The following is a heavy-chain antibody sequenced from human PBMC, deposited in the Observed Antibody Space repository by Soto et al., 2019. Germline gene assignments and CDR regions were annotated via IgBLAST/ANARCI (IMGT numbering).Heavy chain of an antibody. CDR2: IRGDGGQT. V-gene: IGHV3-23*01. Sequence: GGSLRLSCTASGFTFTSYGMGWVRQAPGKGLQWVSTIRGDGGQTHYTDSVKGRFSISRDNSKNTVYLQMDSLRAEDTAMYFCARDVGLDSDDFFAYWGQGTQVTSPQ. D-gene: IGHD3-9*01. J-gene: IGHJ4*02. CDR3: ARDVGLDSDDFFAY. CDR1: GFTFTSYG.